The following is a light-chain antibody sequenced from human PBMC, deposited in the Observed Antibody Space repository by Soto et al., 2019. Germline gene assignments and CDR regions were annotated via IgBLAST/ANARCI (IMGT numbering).Light chain of an antibody. CDR2: AAS. CDR1: QDIDSW. Sequence: DIQITQSPCSVSASVGDRVTITCRASQDIDSWLAWYQQKPGKAPNLLIYAASSLQSGVPSRFSGSGSGTDFTLTISSLQSEDFAVYYCQQYNNWPPITFGQGTRLEIK. V-gene: IGKV1-12*01. J-gene: IGKJ5*01. CDR3: QQYNNWPPIT.